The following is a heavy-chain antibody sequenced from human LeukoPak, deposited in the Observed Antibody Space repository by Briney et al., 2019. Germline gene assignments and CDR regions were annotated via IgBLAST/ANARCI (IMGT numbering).Heavy chain of an antibody. V-gene: IGHV4-59*11. CDR1: DDSLSTHY. Sequence: PSETLSLTCTVSDDSLSTHYWTWIRQPPGKGLEWIGYISYSGSTNYNPSLKSRVTISVDTSKKQFSLKMNSVTAADTAVYYCARDQTTVTKGFDIWGQGTLVTVSS. CDR2: ISYSGST. CDR3: ARDQTTVTKGFDI. D-gene: IGHD4-17*01. J-gene: IGHJ3*02.